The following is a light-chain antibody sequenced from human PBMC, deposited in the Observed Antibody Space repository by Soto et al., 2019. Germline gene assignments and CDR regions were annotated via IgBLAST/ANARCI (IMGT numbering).Light chain of an antibody. CDR2: EVS. V-gene: IGLV2-14*01. J-gene: IGLJ1*01. CDR3: SSYRTTSPCV. CDR1: SSDIGGYNY. Sequence: QSVLTQPACVSLSPGHSITISCTGTSSDIGGYNYVSWYDHHPGKAPRLIISEVSNRPSGVSIRFSGSKSGNTAFLTISGLQAEDEAHYYCSSYRTTSPCVFGTGTKVTVL.